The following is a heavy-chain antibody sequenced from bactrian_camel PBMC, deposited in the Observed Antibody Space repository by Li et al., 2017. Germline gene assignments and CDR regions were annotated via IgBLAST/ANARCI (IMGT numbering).Heavy chain of an antibody. D-gene: IGHD2*01. Sequence: VQLVESGGDSVQAGGSLTLSCAASGFTYSTYDMTWVRQAPGKGLEWVSVISRGGGATYYADSVKGRFTISRDNAANTLYLQMNSLTSEDTALYYCATTRQYYSSGYYGEEYDYWGQGTQVTVS. CDR2: ISRGGGAT. CDR1: GFTYSTYD. CDR3: ATTRQYYSSGYYGEEYDY. V-gene: IGHV3S40*01. J-gene: IGHJ4*01.